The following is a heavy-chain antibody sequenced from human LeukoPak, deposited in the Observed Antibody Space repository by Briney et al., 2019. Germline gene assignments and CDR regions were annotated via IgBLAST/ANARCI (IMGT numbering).Heavy chain of an antibody. V-gene: IGHV1-2*02. CDR3: ARDTTVVTRDLDY. CDR1: AYTFTGYY. D-gene: IGHD4-23*01. J-gene: IGHJ4*02. CDR2: INPNSGGT. Sequence: ASVKVSCKACAYTFTGYYMHWVRQAPGQGLEWMGWINPNSGGTNYAQKLQGRVTMTTDTSTSTAYMELRSLRSDDTAVYYCARDTTVVTRDLDYWGQGTLATVSS.